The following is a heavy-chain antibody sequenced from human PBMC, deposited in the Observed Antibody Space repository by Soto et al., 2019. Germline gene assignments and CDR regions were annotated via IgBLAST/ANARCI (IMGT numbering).Heavy chain of an antibody. CDR3: ARAPSGSRGRFIDF. J-gene: IGHJ4*02. D-gene: IGHD6-25*01. Sequence: QVQLVESGGGMVLPGRSLRLYWAASGFVFGNYAMHWVRQAPGKGLEWLSVISYDGSNAFHADSVKGRFSISRDNSKNTRYLQLNSLRADDTAVYFCARAPSGSRGRFIDFWGQGTLLSVSS. CDR1: GFVFGNYA. CDR2: ISYDGSNA. V-gene: IGHV3-30-3*01.